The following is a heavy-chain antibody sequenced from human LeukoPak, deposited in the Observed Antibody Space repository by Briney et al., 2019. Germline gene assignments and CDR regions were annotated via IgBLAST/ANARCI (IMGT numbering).Heavy chain of an antibody. V-gene: IGHV1-69*01. CDR1: GGTFSSYA. Sequence: SVKVSCKASGGTFSSYAISWVRQALGQGLEWMGGIIPIFGTANYAQKFQGRVTITADESTSTAYMELSSLRSEDTAVYYCATESGGFLNRLVRGAFDIWGQGTMVTVSS. J-gene: IGHJ3*02. CDR2: IIPIFGTA. CDR3: ATESGGFLNRLVRGAFDI. D-gene: IGHD3-9*01.